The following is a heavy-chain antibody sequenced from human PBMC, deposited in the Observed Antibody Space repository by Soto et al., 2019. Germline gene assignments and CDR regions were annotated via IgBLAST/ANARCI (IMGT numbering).Heavy chain of an antibody. J-gene: IGHJ6*02. V-gene: IGHV4-30-4*01. D-gene: IGHD3-9*01. Sequence: SETLSLTCTVSGAFISSGDYFWSWVRQPPGKGLEWIGYLYYSGTNYYSPSLKSRVNISAGTSKNQFSLKLSSVTVADTAMYYCARRYFDWPYYGMDVWGQGTTVTVSS. CDR3: ARRYFDWPYYGMDV. CDR1: GAFISSGDYF. CDR2: LYYSGTN.